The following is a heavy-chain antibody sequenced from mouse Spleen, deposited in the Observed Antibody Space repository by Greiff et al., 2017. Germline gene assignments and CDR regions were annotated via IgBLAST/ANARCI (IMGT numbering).Heavy chain of an antibody. CDR2: IYPRSGNT. D-gene: IGHD1-1*02. CDR3: ARTAYYGPLYYAMDY. V-gene: IGHV1-81*01. Sequence: QVQLQQSGAELARPGASVKLSCKASGYTFTSYGISWVKQRTGQGLEWIGEIYPRSGNTYYNEKFKGKATLTADKSSSTAYMELRSLTSEDSAVYFCARTAYYGPLYYAMDYWGQGTSVTVSS. J-gene: IGHJ4*01. CDR1: GYTFTSYG.